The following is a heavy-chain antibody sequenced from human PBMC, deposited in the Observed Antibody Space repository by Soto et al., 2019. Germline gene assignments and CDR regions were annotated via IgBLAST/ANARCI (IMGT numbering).Heavy chain of an antibody. J-gene: IGHJ5*02. CDR3: ARVRPNISYCSSTSCYLNWFDP. D-gene: IGHD2-2*01. CDR2: IYYSGST. CDR1: GGSISSGDYY. Sequence: TLSLTCTVSGGSISSGDYYWSWIRQPPGRGLEWIGYIYYSGSTYYNPSLKSRVTISVDTSKNQFSLKLSSVTAADTAVYYCARVRPNISYCSSTSCYLNWFDPWGQGTLVTVSS. V-gene: IGHV4-30-4*01.